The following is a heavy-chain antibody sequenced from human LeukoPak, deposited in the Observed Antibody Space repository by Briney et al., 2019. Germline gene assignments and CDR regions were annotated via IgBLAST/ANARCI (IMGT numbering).Heavy chain of an antibody. J-gene: IGHJ4*02. V-gene: IGHV1-2*02. CDR3: ASTYYYDSSGYYGQFDY. D-gene: IGHD3-22*01. Sequence: ASVKVSCKASGYTFTSYYMHWVRQAPGQGLEWMGWINPNSGGTNYAQKFQGRVTMTRDTSISTAYMELSRLRSDDTAVYYCASTYYYDSSGYYGQFDYWGQGTLVTVSS. CDR2: INPNSGGT. CDR1: GYTFTSYY.